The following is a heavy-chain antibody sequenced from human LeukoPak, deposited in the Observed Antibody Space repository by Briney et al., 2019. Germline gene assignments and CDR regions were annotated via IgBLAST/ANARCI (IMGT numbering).Heavy chain of an antibody. CDR1: GFTFSTYW. D-gene: IGHD2-2*01. V-gene: IGHV3-74*01. Sequence: PGGSLRLSCAASGFTFSTYWIHWVRQAPGKGLVWVSRINTDGSTTSYADSVKGRFTISRDNAKSTLYLQMNSLRADDTAVYYCVRDMHGPHDYWGQETLVTVSA. J-gene: IGHJ4*02. CDR2: INTDGSTT. CDR3: VRDMHGPHDY.